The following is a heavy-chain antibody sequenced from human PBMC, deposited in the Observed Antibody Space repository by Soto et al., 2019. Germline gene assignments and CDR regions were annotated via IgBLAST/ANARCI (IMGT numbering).Heavy chain of an antibody. V-gene: IGHV1-18*01. Sequence: QVQLVQSGAEVKKPGASVKVSCKASGYTFTSYGISWVRQAPGQGLEWMGWISAYNGNTNYAQKVQGRVTMTTDTATSTAYMELKSLRSDDTAVYYCARGVSRGPEQRRGDYWGQGTLVTVSS. J-gene: IGHJ4*02. CDR2: ISAYNGNT. D-gene: IGHD6-25*01. CDR1: GYTFTSYG. CDR3: ARGVSRGPEQRRGDY.